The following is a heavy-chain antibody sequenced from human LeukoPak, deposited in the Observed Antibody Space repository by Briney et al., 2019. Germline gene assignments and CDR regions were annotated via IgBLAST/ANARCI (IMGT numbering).Heavy chain of an antibody. V-gene: IGHV3-7*03. Sequence: GGSLRLSCAASGLTFRDFWMSWVRQAPGKGLEWVANIQQNGIEKYSVEGRFTISRDNVNSLLYLRINSRRADDTAMYYCARDRDGKDLWGQGTLVTVSS. CDR1: GLTFRDFW. J-gene: IGHJ5*02. D-gene: IGHD1-1*01. CDR2: IQQNGIEK. CDR3: ARDRDGKDL.